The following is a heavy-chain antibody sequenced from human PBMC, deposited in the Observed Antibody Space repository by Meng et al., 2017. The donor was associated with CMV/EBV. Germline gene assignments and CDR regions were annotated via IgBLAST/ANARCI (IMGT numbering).Heavy chain of an antibody. V-gene: IGHV3-30*02. CDR3: AKDQAAANYFDY. CDR2: IRYDGSNK. Sequence: GESLKISCAASGFTFSSYGMHWVRQAPGKGLEWVAFIRYDGSNKYYADSVKGRFTISRDNSKNTLYLQMNSLRAEDTAVYYCAKDQAAANYFDYCGQGTLVTVSS. D-gene: IGHD6-13*01. J-gene: IGHJ4*02. CDR1: GFTFSSYG.